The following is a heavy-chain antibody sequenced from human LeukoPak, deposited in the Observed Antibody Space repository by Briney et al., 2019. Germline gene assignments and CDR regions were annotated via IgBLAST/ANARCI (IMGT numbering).Heavy chain of an antibody. CDR3: AKDGGTYGILTGYQGGFDY. D-gene: IGHD3-9*01. Sequence: GGSLRLSCAASGFTFSSYAMSWVRQAPGKGLEWVSAISGSGGSTYYADSVKGRFTISRDNSKNTLYLQMNSLRAEDTAVYYCAKDGGTYGILTGYQGGFDYWGQGTLVTVSS. V-gene: IGHV3-23*01. J-gene: IGHJ4*02. CDR2: ISGSGGST. CDR1: GFTFSSYA.